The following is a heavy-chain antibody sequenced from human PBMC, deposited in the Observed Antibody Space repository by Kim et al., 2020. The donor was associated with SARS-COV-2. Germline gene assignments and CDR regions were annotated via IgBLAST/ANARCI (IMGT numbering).Heavy chain of an antibody. CDR2: ITNKIAGGTT. CDR1: GFIFSDAW. J-gene: IGHJ4*02. CDR3: TTRGGLGY. D-gene: IGHD3-16*01. V-gene: IGHV3-15*01. Sequence: WGSLRLSCAGSGFIFSDAWMSWVRQVPGKWLEWVGRITNKIAGGTTDYAAPVKGRFTISRDDSKNMAYLEMNSLTTEDTGLYYCTTRGGLGYWGQGTLVTVS.